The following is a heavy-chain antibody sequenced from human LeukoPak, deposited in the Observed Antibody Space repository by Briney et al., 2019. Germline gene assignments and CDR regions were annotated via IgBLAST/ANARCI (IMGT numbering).Heavy chain of an antibody. Sequence: GGSLRLSCAASGFTFSSYWMHWVRQAPGKGLVWVSRINTDGSSTSYADSVKGRFTISRDNAKNTLYLQMNSLRAEDTAVYYCARVIDSSGYYSLGYWGQGTLVTVSS. V-gene: IGHV3-74*01. CDR2: INTDGSST. J-gene: IGHJ4*02. D-gene: IGHD3-22*01. CDR1: GFTFSSYW. CDR3: ARVIDSSGYYSLGY.